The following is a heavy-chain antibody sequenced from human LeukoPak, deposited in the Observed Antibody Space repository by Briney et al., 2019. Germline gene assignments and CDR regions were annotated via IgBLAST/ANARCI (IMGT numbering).Heavy chain of an antibody. Sequence: QSGGSLRLSCAASGFTFSSYWMHWVRQAPGKGLVWVSRINGDGSTTNYADSVKGRFTISRDNAKNTLYLQMNSLRAKDTAVYCCAAHTTRGGYWGQGTLVTVSS. D-gene: IGHD1-1*01. CDR2: INGDGSTT. CDR3: AAHTTRGGY. J-gene: IGHJ4*02. V-gene: IGHV3-74*01. CDR1: GFTFSSYW.